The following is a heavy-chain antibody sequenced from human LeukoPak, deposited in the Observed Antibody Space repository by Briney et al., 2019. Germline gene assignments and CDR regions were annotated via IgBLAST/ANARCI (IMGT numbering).Heavy chain of an antibody. CDR1: GFTFSIYA. Sequence: GGSLRLSCAASGFTFSIYAIHWVRQAPGKGLEWVAFIRYDGSDKFYGDSVKGRFTTSRDNSKNTLYLQMSRLRVEDTAVYYCAKDLDCSGGTCHKAFDCWGQGTLVTASS. V-gene: IGHV3-30*02. J-gene: IGHJ4*02. CDR2: IRYDGSDK. D-gene: IGHD2-15*01. CDR3: AKDLDCSGGTCHKAFDC.